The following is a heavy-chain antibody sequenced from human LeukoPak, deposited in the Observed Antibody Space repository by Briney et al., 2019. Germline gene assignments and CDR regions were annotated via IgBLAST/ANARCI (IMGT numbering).Heavy chain of an antibody. CDR2: IYYSGST. V-gene: IGHV4-39*01. J-gene: IGHJ4*02. CDR3: ARVIAVPAAPYFDY. Sequence: SETLSLTCTVSGGSISSSSYYWGWIRQPPGKGLEWIGSIYYSGSTYYSPSLKSRVTISVDTSKNQFSLKLSSVTAADTAVYYCARVIAVPAAPYFDYWGQGTLVTVSS. D-gene: IGHD2-2*01. CDR1: GGSISSSSYY.